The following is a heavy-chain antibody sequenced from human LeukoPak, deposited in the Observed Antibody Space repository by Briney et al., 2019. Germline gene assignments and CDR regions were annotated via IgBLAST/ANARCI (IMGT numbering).Heavy chain of an antibody. CDR3: AKDLNWCSGGSCYYSWFDP. D-gene: IGHD2-15*01. V-gene: IGHV3-23*01. CDR1: GFTFSSYA. J-gene: IGHJ5*02. CDR2: ISGSGGST. Sequence: PGGSLRLSCAAFGFTFSSYAMSWVRQAPGKGLEWVSAISGSGGSTYYADSVKGRFTISRDNSKNTLYLQMNSLRAEDTAVYYCAKDLNWCSGGSCYYSWFDPWGQGTLVTVSS.